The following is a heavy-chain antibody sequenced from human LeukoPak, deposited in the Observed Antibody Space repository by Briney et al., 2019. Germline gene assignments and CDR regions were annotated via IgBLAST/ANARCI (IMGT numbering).Heavy chain of an antibody. CDR2: IIPIFGTA. CDR1: GGTFSSYA. D-gene: IGHD3-22*01. CDR3: ARDYYDSSGSRGNWFDP. Sequence: GASVKVSCKASGGTFSSYAIIWVRQAPGQGLEWMGGIIPIFGTANYAQKFQGRVTITTDESTSTAYMELRSLRSEDTAVYYCARDYYDSSGSRGNWFDPWGQGTLVTVSS. J-gene: IGHJ5*02. V-gene: IGHV1-69*05.